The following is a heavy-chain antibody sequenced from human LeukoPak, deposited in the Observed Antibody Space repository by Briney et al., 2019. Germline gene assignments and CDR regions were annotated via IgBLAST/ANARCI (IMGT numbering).Heavy chain of an antibody. J-gene: IGHJ2*01. CDR3: ARDRGVVVTARRDWYFDL. CDR1: GYSISSGYY. Sequence: SETLSLTCAVSGYSISSGYYWGWIRQPPGKGLEWIGSIYHSGSTYYNPSLKSRVTISVGTSKNQFSLKLSSVTAADTAVYYCARDRGVVVTARRDWYFDLWGRGTLVTVSS. D-gene: IGHD2-21*02. V-gene: IGHV4-38-2*02. CDR2: IYHSGST.